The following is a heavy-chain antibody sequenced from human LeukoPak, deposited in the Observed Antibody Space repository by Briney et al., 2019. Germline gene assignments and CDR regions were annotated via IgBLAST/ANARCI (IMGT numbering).Heavy chain of an antibody. CDR2: IYYSGST. Sequence: SETLSLTCTVSGYSICSGYYWSWIRQPPGKGLGWIGYIYYSGSTNYKPSLKSRVTISVDTSKNQFSLRLGSVTAADTAVYYCARVQSRLSWFDPWGQGTLVTVSS. V-gene: IGHV4-59*12. CDR1: GYSICSGYY. CDR3: ARVQSRLSWFDP. J-gene: IGHJ5*02.